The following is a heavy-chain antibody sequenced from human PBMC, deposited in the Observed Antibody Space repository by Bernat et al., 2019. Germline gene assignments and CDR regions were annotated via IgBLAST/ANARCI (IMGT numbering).Heavy chain of an antibody. CDR3: ARDRGQERDNWFDP. J-gene: IGHJ5*02. Sequence: QVQLVESGGGLVKPGGSLRLSCAASGFTFSDYYMSWIRQAPGKGLEWVSYISSSSSYTNYADSVKGRFTISRDNAKNSLYLQMNSLRAEDTAVYYCARDRGQERDNWFDPWGQGTLVTVSS. D-gene: IGHD1-1*01. CDR1: GFTFSDYY. V-gene: IGHV3-11*05. CDR2: ISSSSSYT.